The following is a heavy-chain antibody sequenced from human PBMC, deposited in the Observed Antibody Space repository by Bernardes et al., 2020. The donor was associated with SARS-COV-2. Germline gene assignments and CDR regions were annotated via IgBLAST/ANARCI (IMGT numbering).Heavy chain of an antibody. D-gene: IGHD2-15*01. CDR1: GFTFNTHW. V-gene: IGHV3-7*04. CDR2: INQDGSHA. J-gene: IGHJ4*02. CDR3: AGGGGY. Sequence: GGSLRLSCAASGFTFNTHWMRWVRQAPGKGLECLASINQDGSHADYVDSVKGRFTISRDNAKNSLYLQMNGLRVEDTALYYCAGGGGYWGQGALVTVSS.